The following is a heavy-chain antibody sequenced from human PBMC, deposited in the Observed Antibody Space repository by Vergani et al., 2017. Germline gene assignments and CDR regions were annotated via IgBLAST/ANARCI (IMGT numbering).Heavy chain of an antibody. CDR3: ARDLRLLYNRFDP. CDR1: GFTFNQYG. V-gene: IGHV3-33*01. Sequence: QVQLVESGGGVVQPGRSLRLSCAASGFTFNQYGMHWVRQAPGKGLEWVAVTWYDGNNKQYADSVKGRLTISRDNSKSTMYLQMNSLRDEDTGVYYCARDLRLLYNRFDPWGQGTLVTGSS. D-gene: IGHD1-14*01. CDR2: TWYDGNNK. J-gene: IGHJ5*02.